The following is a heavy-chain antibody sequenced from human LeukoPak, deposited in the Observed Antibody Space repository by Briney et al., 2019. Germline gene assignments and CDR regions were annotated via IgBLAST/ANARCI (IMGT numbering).Heavy chain of an antibody. Sequence: GGSLRLSCAASRFTFSSYAMNWVRQAPGKGLERGSGIGGSGHSTYYTDSVKGRFTISRDNFKNTLYLQMNSLRADDTAVYYCAKAPYQYASGSPNWFDPWGQGTLVTVSS. CDR1: RFTFSSYA. CDR3: AKAPYQYASGSPNWFDP. CDR2: IGGSGHST. V-gene: IGHV3-23*01. D-gene: IGHD3-10*01. J-gene: IGHJ5*02.